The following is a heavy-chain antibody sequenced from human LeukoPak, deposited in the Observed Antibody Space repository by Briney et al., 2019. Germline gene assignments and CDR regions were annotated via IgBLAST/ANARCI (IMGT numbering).Heavy chain of an antibody. CDR3: ARDDAVDGGYLDY. V-gene: IGHV3-23*01. D-gene: IGHD6-19*01. CDR2: IRGSGDRT. J-gene: IGHJ4*01. Sequence: PGGSLRLSCVASGFSFPNFAMTWVRQAPGERLEWVSAIRGSGDRTSYADSLKGRFTISRDKSKNTLYLQMNNLRAEDTAVYYCARDDAVDGGYLDYWGQGAPVTVSS. CDR1: GFSFPNFA.